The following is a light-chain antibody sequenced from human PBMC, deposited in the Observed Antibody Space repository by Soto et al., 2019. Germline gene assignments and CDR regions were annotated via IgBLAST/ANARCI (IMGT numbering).Light chain of an antibody. V-gene: IGLV2-14*01. CDR1: SSDVGGYNY. CDR3: SSYTTSSTYV. CDR2: DGS. Sequence: QSVLTQPASVSGSPGQSITISCTGTSSDVGGYNYVSWYQQHPGKAPKLMIYDGSNRPSGVSNRFSGSKSGNTASLTISGLQAEDEADYYCSSYTTSSTYVFGTGTKVTVL. J-gene: IGLJ1*01.